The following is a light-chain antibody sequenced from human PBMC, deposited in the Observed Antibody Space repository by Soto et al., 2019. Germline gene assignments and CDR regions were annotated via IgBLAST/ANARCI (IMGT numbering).Light chain of an antibody. V-gene: IGKV3-20*01. CDR2: GAS. Sequence: EIVLTQSPGTLSLSPGERATLSCRASQSVSTSYLAWYQQKPGQAPRLLIYGASSRATGIPDTFSGSGSGTDFTLTISRLEPEDLAVYYCQQYGSSPLYTFGQGTKLEIK. CDR1: QSVSTSY. CDR3: QQYGSSPLYT. J-gene: IGKJ2*01.